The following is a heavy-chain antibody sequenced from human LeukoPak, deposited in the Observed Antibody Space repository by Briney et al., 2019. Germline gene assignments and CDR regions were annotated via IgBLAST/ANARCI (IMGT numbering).Heavy chain of an antibody. Sequence: GASVKVSCKASGYTFTGYYMHWVRQAPGQGLEWMGWINPNSGGTNYAQKFQGRVTMTRDMSTSTVYMELSSLRSEDTAVYYCARAFGYRTRYHYYMDVWGKGTTVTVSS. J-gene: IGHJ6*03. CDR3: ARAFGYRTRYHYYMDV. CDR2: INPNSGGT. CDR1: GYTFTGYY. D-gene: IGHD5-12*01. V-gene: IGHV1-2*02.